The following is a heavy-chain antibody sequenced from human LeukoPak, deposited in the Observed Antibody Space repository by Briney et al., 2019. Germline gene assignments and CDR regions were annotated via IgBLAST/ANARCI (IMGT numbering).Heavy chain of an antibody. CDR1: GYTFTSYY. Sequence: GASVKVSCKASGYTFTSYYMHWVRQAPGQGLEWMGIINPSGGSTSYAQKFQGRITMTRDTSTSTVYMELSSLRSEDTAVYYCARDFHGSSGPPRNFQHWGQGTLVTVSS. V-gene: IGHV1-46*01. J-gene: IGHJ1*01. CDR3: ARDFHGSSGPPRNFQH. CDR2: INPSGGST. D-gene: IGHD3-22*01.